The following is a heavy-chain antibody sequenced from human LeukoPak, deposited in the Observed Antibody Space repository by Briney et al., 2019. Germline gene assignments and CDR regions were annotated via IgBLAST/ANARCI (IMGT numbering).Heavy chain of an antibody. D-gene: IGHD3-10*01. CDR1: GDSISSSSFY. J-gene: IGHJ4*02. CDR2: IYYTGST. Sequence: SETLSLTCTVSGDSISSSSFYWGWIRQPPGKGLVWIGSIYYTGSTYYSPSLKSRVTISVDTSKNQFSLKLSSVTAADTAVYYCARSNGLLWFGELISDYWGQGTLVTVSS. CDR3: ARSNGLLWFGELISDY. V-gene: IGHV4-39*01.